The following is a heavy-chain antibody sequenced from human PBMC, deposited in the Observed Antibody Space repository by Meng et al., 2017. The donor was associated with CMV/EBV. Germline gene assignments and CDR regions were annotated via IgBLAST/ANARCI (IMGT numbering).Heavy chain of an antibody. Sequence: GESLKISCAASGFTLSSYAMHWVRQAPGKGPEWVAVISYDGSNKYYADSVKGRFTISRDNSKNTLYLQMNSLRAEDTAVYYCARDSHRGILWFGGWFDPWGQGTLVTVSS. J-gene: IGHJ5*02. D-gene: IGHD3-10*01. CDR2: ISYDGSNK. CDR1: GFTLSSYA. V-gene: IGHV3-30-3*01. CDR3: ARDSHRGILWFGGWFDP.